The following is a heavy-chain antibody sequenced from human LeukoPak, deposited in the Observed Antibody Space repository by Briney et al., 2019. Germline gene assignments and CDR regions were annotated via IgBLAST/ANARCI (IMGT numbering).Heavy chain of an antibody. Sequence: SETLSLTCTVSGVSMRSGSYYWTWIPQPAGKGLEWIGHMYTSGNTNYNPALQSRVTRSVDTSKNQFSLRLSSVTAADTAVYYCARLMYASGWYKSVDYWGEGTLVTISS. V-gene: IGHV4-61*09. CDR3: ARLMYASGWYKSVDY. D-gene: IGHD6-19*01. CDR2: MYTSGNT. CDR1: GVSMRSGSYY. J-gene: IGHJ4*02.